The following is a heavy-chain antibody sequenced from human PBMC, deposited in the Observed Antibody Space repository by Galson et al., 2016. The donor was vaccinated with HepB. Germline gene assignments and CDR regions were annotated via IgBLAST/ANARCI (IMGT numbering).Heavy chain of an antibody. D-gene: IGHD3-10*01. V-gene: IGHV4-34*01. CDR1: GGSFSGYY. Sequence: SETLSLTCAVHGGSFSGYYWSWIRQPPGKGLEWIAEINRSGSTNFNPSLKSRVTISVDASTNQFSLSLTPVTAADTAVYYCARGGVRGVILKWFGCWGQGTLVTVSS. CDR2: INRSGST. CDR3: ARGGVRGVILKWFGC. J-gene: IGHJ4*02.